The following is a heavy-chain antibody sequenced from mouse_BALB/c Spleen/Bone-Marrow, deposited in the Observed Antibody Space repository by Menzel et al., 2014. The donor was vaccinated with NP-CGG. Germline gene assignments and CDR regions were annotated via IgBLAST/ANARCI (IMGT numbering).Heavy chain of an antibody. Sequence: EVHLVESGGGLVKSGGSLKLSCAASGFSFNSYGMSWVRQTPEKRLEWVATISGGGSYTFYPDSVKGRFTISRDNAKNNLYLQLSSLRSEDRALYYCARHAYYDQTEVSFVYWGQGTLVTVSA. V-gene: IGHV5-9-2*01. CDR2: ISGGGSYT. CDR1: GFSFNSYG. CDR3: ARHAYYDQTEVSFVY. D-gene: IGHD2-4*01. J-gene: IGHJ3*01.